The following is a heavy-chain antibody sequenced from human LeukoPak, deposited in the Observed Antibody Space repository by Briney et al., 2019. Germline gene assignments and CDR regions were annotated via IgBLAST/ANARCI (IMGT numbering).Heavy chain of an antibody. CDR3: AREIAVAGRFDP. Sequence: ASVKVSCKASGYTFTGYYMHWVRQAPGQGLEWMGIINPSGGSTSHAQKFQGRVTMTRDMSTSTVYMELSSLRFEDTAVYYCAREIAVAGRFDPWGQGTLVTVSS. CDR1: GYTFTGYY. V-gene: IGHV1-46*01. D-gene: IGHD6-19*01. CDR2: INPSGGST. J-gene: IGHJ5*02.